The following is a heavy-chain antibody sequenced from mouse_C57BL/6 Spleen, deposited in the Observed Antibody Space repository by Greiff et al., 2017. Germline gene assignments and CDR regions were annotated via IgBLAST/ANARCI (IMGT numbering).Heavy chain of an antibody. Sequence: EVQLQQSGPGLVKPSQSLSLTCSVTGYSITSGYYWNWIRQFPGNKLEWMGYISYDGSNNYNPSLKNRISITRDTSKNQFFLKLNSVTTEDTATYYCAAWPRDRFAYWGQGTLVTVSA. D-gene: IGHD3-3*01. J-gene: IGHJ3*01. V-gene: IGHV3-6*01. CDR3: AAWPRDRFAY. CDR2: ISYDGSN. CDR1: GYSITSGYY.